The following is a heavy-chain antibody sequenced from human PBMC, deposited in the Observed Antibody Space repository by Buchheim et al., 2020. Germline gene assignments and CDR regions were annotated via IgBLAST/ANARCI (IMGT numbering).Heavy chain of an antibody. D-gene: IGHD4-23*01. J-gene: IGHJ4*02. V-gene: IGHV3-48*01. Sequence: EVQLVESGGGLVQPGGSLRLSCAASGFTFSSYSMNWVRQAPGKGLEWVSYISGSSSTKYYADSVKGRLTISSDYAKNSLYLQMIGLRAEDTAVYYCARGWNGDYGGDYWGQGTL. CDR2: ISGSSSTK. CDR1: GFTFSSYS. CDR3: ARGWNGDYGGDY.